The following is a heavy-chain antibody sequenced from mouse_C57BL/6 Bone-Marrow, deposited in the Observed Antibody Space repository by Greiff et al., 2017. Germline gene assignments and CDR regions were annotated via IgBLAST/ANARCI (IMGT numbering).Heavy chain of an antibody. J-gene: IGHJ3*01. D-gene: IGHD1-1*01. Sequence: VQLLQSGPELVKPGASVKISCKASGYSFTDYNMNWVKQSHGKSLEWIGVINPNYGTTSYNQKFKGKATLTVDQSTSTAYMQLNRLTSEDSAVYYCARHYYGSGPFAYWGQGTLVTVSA. CDR3: ARHYYGSGPFAY. V-gene: IGHV1-39*01. CDR1: GYSFTDYN. CDR2: INPNYGTT.